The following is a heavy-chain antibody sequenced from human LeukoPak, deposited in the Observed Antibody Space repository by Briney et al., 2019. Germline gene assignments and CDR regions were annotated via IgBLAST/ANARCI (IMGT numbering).Heavy chain of an antibody. J-gene: IGHJ4*02. CDR1: GSSLTTNGMG. V-gene: IGHV2-5*05. CDR2: IYWDDDK. CDR3: AHRASGSYEGVFDY. D-gene: IGHD3-10*01. Sequence: SGPTLVNPTQTLTLTCTFSGSSLTTNGMGVGWIRQPPGKALEWLALIYWDDDKRYGPSLKSRLTITKDTSTNQVVLTMTNMDPVDTATYYCAHRASGSYEGVFDYWGQGTLVTVSS.